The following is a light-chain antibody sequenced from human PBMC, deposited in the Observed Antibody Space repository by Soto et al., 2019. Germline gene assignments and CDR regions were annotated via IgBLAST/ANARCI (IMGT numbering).Light chain of an antibody. CDR1: QSVSSN. Sequence: EIVMTQSPATLSVSPWERATLSCRASQSVSSNLAWYQQKPGQAPRLLIYGASTRATGIPDRFSGSGSGTDFTLTINRLGPEDFAVYYCQQYGSSITFGQGTRLEIK. CDR3: QQYGSSIT. J-gene: IGKJ5*01. CDR2: GAS. V-gene: IGKV3-20*01.